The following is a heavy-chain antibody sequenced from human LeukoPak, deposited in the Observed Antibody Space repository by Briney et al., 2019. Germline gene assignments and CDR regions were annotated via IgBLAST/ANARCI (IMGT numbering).Heavy chain of an antibody. V-gene: IGHV4-59*01. CDR2: IYYTGST. J-gene: IGHJ4*02. D-gene: IGHD6-19*01. CDR3: ARVLPYSSGWGVDY. Sequence: SETLSLTCTVSGGSIRSYYWSWIRQPPGKGLEWIGYIYYTGSTNYNPSLKSRVTISVDTSKNQFSLNLISVTAADTAVYYCARVLPYSSGWGVDYWGQRALVTVSS. CDR1: GGSIRSYY.